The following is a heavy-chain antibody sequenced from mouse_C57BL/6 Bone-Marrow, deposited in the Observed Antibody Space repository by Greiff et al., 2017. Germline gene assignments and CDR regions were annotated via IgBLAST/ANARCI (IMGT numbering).Heavy chain of an antibody. J-gene: IGHJ4*01. CDR3: ARYAMDY. Sequence: EVTLVESGGGLVQPGGSLKLSCAASGFTFSDYGMAWVRQAPRKGPEWVAFISNLAYSIYYADTVTGRFTISRENAKNTLYLEMSILRSEDTAMYYCARYAMDYWGQGTSVTVSS. V-gene: IGHV5-15*01. CDR2: ISNLAYSI. CDR1: GFTFSDYG.